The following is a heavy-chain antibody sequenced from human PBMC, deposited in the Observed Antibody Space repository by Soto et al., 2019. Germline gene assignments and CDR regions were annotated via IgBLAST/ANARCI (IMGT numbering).Heavy chain of an antibody. CDR2: IVVGSGNT. J-gene: IGHJ4*02. V-gene: IGHV1-58*01. CDR3: AADPNYYDSSGYYAY. D-gene: IGHD3-22*01. CDR1: GFTCTSSA. Sequence: SVKVSCKASGFTCTSSAVQWVLQASGQRLEWIGWIVVGSGNTNYAQKFQERVTITRDMSTSTAYMELSSLRSEDTAVYYCAADPNYYDSSGYYAYWGQGTLVTVSS.